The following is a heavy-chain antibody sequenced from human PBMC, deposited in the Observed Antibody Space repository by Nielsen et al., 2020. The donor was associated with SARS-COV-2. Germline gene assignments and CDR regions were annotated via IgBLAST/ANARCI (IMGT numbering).Heavy chain of an antibody. CDR1: GFTVSSNY. CDR3: AREVRGRSY. V-gene: IGHV3-53*01. CDR2: IYSGGST. Sequence: GESLKISCAASGFTVSSNYMSWVCQAPGKGLEWVSVIYSGGSTYYADSVKGRFTISRDNSKNTLYLQMNSLRAEDTAVYYCAREVRGRSYWGQGTLVTVSS. D-gene: IGHD3-16*01. J-gene: IGHJ4*02.